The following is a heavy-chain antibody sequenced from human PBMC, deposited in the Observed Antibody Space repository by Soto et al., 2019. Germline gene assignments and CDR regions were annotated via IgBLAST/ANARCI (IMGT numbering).Heavy chain of an antibody. CDR2: LGDSGTKT. CDR3: AKEFDTSGYYSYYYAMDV. D-gene: IGHD3-22*01. CDR1: GFKFSTFA. J-gene: IGHJ6*02. V-gene: IGHV3-23*01. Sequence: PGGSLRLSCAAYGFKFSTFAMSWVRQAPGKGLEWVSSLGDSGTKTYYAASVRGRFIISRDNSKNTVDLQMNGLRAEDTAVYYCAKEFDTSGYYSYYYAMDVWGQGTKVTVSS.